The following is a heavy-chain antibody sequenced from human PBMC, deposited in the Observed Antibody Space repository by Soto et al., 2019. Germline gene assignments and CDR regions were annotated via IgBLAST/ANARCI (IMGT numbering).Heavy chain of an antibody. J-gene: IGHJ3*02. CDR3: ARSRDGTYYYDSSGYPPGAFDI. Sequence: GESLKISCKGSGYSFTSYWISWVRQMPGKGLEWMGRIDPSDSYTNYSPSFQGHVTISADKSISTAYLQWSSLKASDTAMYYCARSRDGTYYYDSSGYPPGAFDIWGQGTMVTVSS. CDR1: GYSFTSYW. CDR2: IDPSDSYT. D-gene: IGHD3-22*01. V-gene: IGHV5-10-1*01.